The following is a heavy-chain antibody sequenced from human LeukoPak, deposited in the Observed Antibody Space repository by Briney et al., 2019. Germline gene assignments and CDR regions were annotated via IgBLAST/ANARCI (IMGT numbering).Heavy chain of an antibody. Sequence: GGSLRLSCAASGFTFSSFDMNWVRQAPGRGLEWVSSISTSSRYIYYRDSVKGRFTISRDDAKNSLYLQMNSLRVEDAAVYYCARADCSGSTCYLRRSWFDPWGQGTLVTVSS. D-gene: IGHD2-2*01. CDR3: ARADCSGSTCYLRRSWFDP. J-gene: IGHJ5*02. V-gene: IGHV3-21*01. CDR1: GFTFSSFD. CDR2: ISTSSRYI.